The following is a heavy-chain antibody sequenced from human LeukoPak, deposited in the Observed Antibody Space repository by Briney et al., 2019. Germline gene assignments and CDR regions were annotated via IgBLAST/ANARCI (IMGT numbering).Heavy chain of an antibody. CDR1: GGSISSYY. J-gene: IGHJ6*03. V-gene: IGHV4-59*08. D-gene: IGHD3-16*01. CDR2: ISYSGNS. CDR3: ASSRGFYYYYYMDV. Sequence: PSETLSLTCTVSGGSISSYYWSWIRQPPGKGLEWIGYISYSGNSNYSPSLKSRVTMSLDTSKTQFSLKLNSVTAADTAVYYCASSRGFYYYYYMDVWGKGTTVTVSS.